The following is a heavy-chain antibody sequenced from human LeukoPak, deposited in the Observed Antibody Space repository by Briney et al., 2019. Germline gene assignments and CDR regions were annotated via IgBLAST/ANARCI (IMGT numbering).Heavy chain of an antibody. CDR3: ARGHYGESYNWFDP. D-gene: IGHD4-17*01. Sequence: SETLSLTCAVYGGSFSGYYWSWIRQPPGKGLEWIGEINHSGSTNYNPSLKSRVTISVDTSKNQFSLKLSSVPAADTAVYYCARGHYGESYNWFDPWGQGTLVTVSS. CDR1: GGSFSGYY. CDR2: INHSGST. J-gene: IGHJ5*02. V-gene: IGHV4-34*01.